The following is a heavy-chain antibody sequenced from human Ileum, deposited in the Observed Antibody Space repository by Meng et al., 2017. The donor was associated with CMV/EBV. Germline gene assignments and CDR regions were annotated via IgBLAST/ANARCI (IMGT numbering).Heavy chain of an antibody. CDR2: ITGSGGRT. V-gene: IGHV3-23*01. CDR3: DASDY. D-gene: IGHD6-6*01. J-gene: IGHJ4*02. CDR1: GFTFSSYD. Sequence: GGSLRLSCAASGFTFSSYDMSWARQAPGKGLEWVSTITGSGGRTHYADSVKGRFTISRDNSKNTLYLQMNSLRAEDTAIYYCDASDYWGQGTQVTVSS.